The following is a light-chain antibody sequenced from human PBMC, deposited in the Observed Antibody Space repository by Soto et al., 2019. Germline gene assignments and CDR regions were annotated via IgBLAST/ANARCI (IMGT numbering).Light chain of an antibody. Sequence: AIQMTQSPSSLFASVGDRVIITCRASQAIRNDLGWYQQKPGKAPKLLIYTASTLQSGVPSRFSGSGSGADFTLTIRSLQPEDSATYYCLHDYSYPRTFGQGTKV. CDR3: LHDYSYPRT. J-gene: IGKJ1*01. CDR2: TAS. CDR1: QAIRND. V-gene: IGKV1-6*01.